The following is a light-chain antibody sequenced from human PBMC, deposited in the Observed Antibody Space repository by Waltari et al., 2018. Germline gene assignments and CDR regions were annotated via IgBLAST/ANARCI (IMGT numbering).Light chain of an antibody. J-gene: IGLJ2*01. Sequence: SSELTQDPAVSVALGQTVRITCQGASLRTYYVSWFHQKPGQAPALVIYGKNNRPSGVPDRVSASSSGSTASLTIIGAQAEEEADYYCHSRDSSGNVLIGGGTKLTVV. V-gene: IGLV3-19*01. CDR3: HSRDSSGNVL. CDR2: GKN. CDR1: SLRTYY.